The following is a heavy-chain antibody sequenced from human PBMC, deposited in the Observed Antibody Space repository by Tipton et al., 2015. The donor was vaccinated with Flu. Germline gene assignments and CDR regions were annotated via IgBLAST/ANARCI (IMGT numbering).Heavy chain of an antibody. CDR1: GGTFSSYA. CDR3: ARHSGYSGYDLLDWFDP. V-gene: IGHV1-69*06. D-gene: IGHD5-12*01. CDR2: IIPIFGTA. Sequence: QSGAEVKKPGSLVKVSCKASGGTFSSYAISWVRQAPGQGLEWMGGIIPIFGTANYAQKFQGRVTITADKSTSTAYMELSSLRSEDTAVYYCARHSGYSGYDLLDWFDPWGQGTLVTVSS. J-gene: IGHJ5*02.